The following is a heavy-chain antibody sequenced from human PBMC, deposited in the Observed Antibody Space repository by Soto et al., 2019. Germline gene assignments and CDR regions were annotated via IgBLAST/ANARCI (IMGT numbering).Heavy chain of an antibody. CDR2: ISGSGGST. V-gene: IGHV3-23*01. CDR3: AKEHIVVVPAIRLFDY. J-gene: IGHJ4*02. CDR1: GFTFSSYA. Sequence: EVQLLESGGGLVQPGGSLRLSCAASGFTFSSYAMSWVRQAPGKGLEWVSAISGSGGSTYYADSVKGRFTISRDNSKNTLYLQMNSLRAEDTAVYYCAKEHIVVVPAIRLFDYWGQGTLVTVSS. D-gene: IGHD2-21*02.